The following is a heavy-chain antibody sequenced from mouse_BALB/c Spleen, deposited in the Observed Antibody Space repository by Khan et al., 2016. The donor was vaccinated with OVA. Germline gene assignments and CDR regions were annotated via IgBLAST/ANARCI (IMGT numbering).Heavy chain of an antibody. D-gene: IGHD2-2*01. CDR2: IDPFSGGT. Sequence: EVQLQQSGPELMKPGTSVKISCKASGYSFTTYYIHWVMQSHGTSLEWIGYIDPFSGGTTSNQKFKDKATLTVDKSSSTAYIHLSNLTSDDSAVYYCTRHGYVAWFTYWGQGTLVTVSA. CDR1: GYSFTTYY. CDR3: TRHGYVAWFTY. V-gene: IGHV1S135*01. J-gene: IGHJ3*01.